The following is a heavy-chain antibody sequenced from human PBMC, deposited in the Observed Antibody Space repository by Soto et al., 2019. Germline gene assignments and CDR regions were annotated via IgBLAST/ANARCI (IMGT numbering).Heavy chain of an antibody. V-gene: IGHV3-15*07. Sequence: GGSLRLSCAASGFTFSNAWMNWVRQAPGKGLEWVGRIKSKTDGGTTDYAAPVKGRFTISRDDSKNTLYLQMNSLKTEDTAVYYCTTDIPYYDLPDYFQHWGQGTLVTVSA. D-gene: IGHD3-3*01. CDR3: TTDIPYYDLPDYFQH. CDR2: IKSKTDGGTT. CDR1: GFTFSNAW. J-gene: IGHJ1*01.